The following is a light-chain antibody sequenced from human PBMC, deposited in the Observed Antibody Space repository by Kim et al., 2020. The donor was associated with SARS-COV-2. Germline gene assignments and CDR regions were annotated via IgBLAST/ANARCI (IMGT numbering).Light chain of an antibody. CDR3: QPSYGTPMYS. CDR1: QSISSY. Sequence: DIQMTQSPSSLSASVGDRVTITCRASQSISSYLNWYQQKPGKAPKLLIYAASSLQSGVPSRFSGSGSGTDFTLTISSLQPEDFATYYCQPSYGTPMYSLGQGPKLEI. V-gene: IGKV1-39*01. CDR2: AAS. J-gene: IGKJ2*01.